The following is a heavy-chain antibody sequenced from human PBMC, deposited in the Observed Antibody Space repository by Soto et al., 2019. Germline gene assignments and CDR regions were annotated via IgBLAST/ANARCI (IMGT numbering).Heavy chain of an antibody. CDR1: GFTFSTHW. CDR3: ARVPTGGYDWV. J-gene: IGHJ4*02. D-gene: IGHD5-12*01. V-gene: IGHV3-74*01. CDR2: INSDGSTT. Sequence: EVQLLESGGGLIQPGGSLRLSCAASGFTFSTHWMHWVRQAPGKGLVWVSRINSDGSTTNYVDSVKGRFTISRDNAKNTMNLQKNSLRATDTAVYYCARVPTGGYDWVWGQGTLVTVSS.